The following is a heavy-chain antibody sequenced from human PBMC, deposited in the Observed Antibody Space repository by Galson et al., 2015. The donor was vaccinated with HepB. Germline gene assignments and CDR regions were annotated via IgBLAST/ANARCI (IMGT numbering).Heavy chain of an antibody. V-gene: IGHV3-9*01. CDR1: GFTFDDYA. D-gene: IGHD5-18*01. Sequence: SLRLSCAASGFTFDDYAMHWVRQAPGKGLEWVSGVSWNSANIEYADSVKGRFTISRDNAKNVLHLQMNSLRPEDTALYHCVKDSRYSYGYPEAFDMWRKGTMVTVSS. CDR2: VSWNSANI. J-gene: IGHJ3*02. CDR3: VKDSRYSYGYPEAFDM.